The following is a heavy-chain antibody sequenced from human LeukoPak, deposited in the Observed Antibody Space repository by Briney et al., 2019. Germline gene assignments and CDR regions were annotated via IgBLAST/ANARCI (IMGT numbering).Heavy chain of an antibody. V-gene: IGHV3-23*01. Sequence: PGGSLRLSCAASGFTFSSYGTRWVRQAPGKGLEWVSGISNSGGSTNYADSVKGRFTISRDNSRNTLYLQMNGLRAEDTAIYYCARGLEGRVFFDYWGQGTLVTVSS. D-gene: IGHD2-8*02. CDR2: ISNSGGST. CDR1: GFTFSSYG. J-gene: IGHJ4*02. CDR3: ARGLEGRVFFDY.